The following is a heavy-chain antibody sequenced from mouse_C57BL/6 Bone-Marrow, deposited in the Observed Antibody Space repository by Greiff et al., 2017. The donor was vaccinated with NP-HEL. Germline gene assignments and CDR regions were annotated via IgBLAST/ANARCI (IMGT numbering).Heavy chain of an antibody. V-gene: IGHV3-6*01. CDR2: ISYDGSN. CDR3: ARDFTTVPYAMDY. Sequence: VQLKESGPGLVKPSQSLSLTCSVTGYSITSGYYWNWIRQFPGNKLEWMGYISYDGSNNYNPSLKNRISITRDTSKNQFFLKLNSVTTEDTATYYCARDFTTVPYAMDYWGQGTSVTVSS. CDR1: GYSITSGYY. D-gene: IGHD1-1*01. J-gene: IGHJ4*01.